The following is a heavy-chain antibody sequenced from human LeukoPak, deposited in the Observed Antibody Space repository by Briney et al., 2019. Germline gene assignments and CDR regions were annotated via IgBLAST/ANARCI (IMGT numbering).Heavy chain of an antibody. D-gene: IGHD5-12*01. J-gene: IGHJ3*02. V-gene: IGHV3-9*01. CDR3: AKDMGFSGYDPSDAFDI. Sequence: GGSLRLSCAASGFTFDDYAMHWVRPAPGKGLGWVSGISWNSGSIGYADSVKGRFTISRDNAKNSPYLQMNSLRAEDTALYYCAKDMGFSGYDPSDAFDIWGQGTIVTVSS. CDR1: GFTFDDYA. CDR2: ISWNSGSI.